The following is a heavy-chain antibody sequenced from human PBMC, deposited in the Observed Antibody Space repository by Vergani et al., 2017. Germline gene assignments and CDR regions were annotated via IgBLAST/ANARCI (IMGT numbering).Heavy chain of an antibody. Sequence: QVQLQESGPRLVRPSQTLSLTCTVSGGSINTGAYYWSWIRQPAGKGLEWIGRVYTSGTKNYNPSLRSRVTLSVDTSKNQLSLKMISMTAADTAVYYCVRDSWRSDLRGVYWFDTWGQGTLVSVSS. J-gene: IGHJ5*02. V-gene: IGHV4-61*02. D-gene: IGHD3-10*01. CDR1: GGSINTGAYY. CDR3: VRDSWRSDLRGVYWFDT. CDR2: VYTSGTK.